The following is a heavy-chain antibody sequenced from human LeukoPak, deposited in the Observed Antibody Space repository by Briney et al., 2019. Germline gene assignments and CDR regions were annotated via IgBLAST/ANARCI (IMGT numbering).Heavy chain of an antibody. V-gene: IGHV3-23*01. CDR1: GFTFSSYA. Sequence: PGGSLRLSCAASGFTFSSYAMSWVRQAPGKGLEWVSAISGPGTSTYYADSVKGRFTISRDNSKNTLYLQMNSLRAGDTAVYYCARALSMTRRLHGLDSWGQGTLVTVSS. CDR3: ARALSMTRRLHGLDS. D-gene: IGHD2-21*01. J-gene: IGHJ4*02. CDR2: ISGPGTST.